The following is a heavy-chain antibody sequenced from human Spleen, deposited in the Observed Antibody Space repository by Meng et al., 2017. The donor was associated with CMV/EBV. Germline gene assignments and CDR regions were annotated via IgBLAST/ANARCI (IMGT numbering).Heavy chain of an antibody. CDR3: ARDGIWFGESLTSNNYYYGMDV. CDR1: GGSISSGDYY. Sequence: SETLSLTCTVSGGSISSGDYYWGWIRQPPGKGLEWIGSVYNSGNTYHNPALESRVTISLDTSKNQFSLRLSSVTAADTAVYYCARDGIWFGESLTSNNYYYGMDVWGQGTTVTVSS. D-gene: IGHD3-10*01. CDR2: VYNSGNT. J-gene: IGHJ6*02. V-gene: IGHV4-39*07.